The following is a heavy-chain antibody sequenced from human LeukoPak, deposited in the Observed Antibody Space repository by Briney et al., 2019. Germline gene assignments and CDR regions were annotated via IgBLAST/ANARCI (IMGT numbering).Heavy chain of an antibody. J-gene: IGHJ4*02. CDR3: ARGSIVGFTTDY. CDR2: INPNSGGT. V-gene: IGHV1-2*02. D-gene: IGHD1-26*01. CDR1: GYTFTGYY. Sequence: ASVKVFCKASGYTFTGYYMHWVRQAPGQGLEWMGWINPNSGGTNYAQKFQGRVTMTRDTSISTAYMELSRLRSDDTAVYFCARGSIVGFTTDYWGQGTLVTVSS.